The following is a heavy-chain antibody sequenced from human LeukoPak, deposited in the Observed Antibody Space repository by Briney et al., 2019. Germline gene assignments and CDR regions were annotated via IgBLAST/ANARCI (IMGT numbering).Heavy chain of an antibody. D-gene: IGHD4-11*01. V-gene: IGHV1-18*01. CDR2: ISAYNGDT. J-gene: IGHJ6*03. CDR3: ARGDYKVYYYYMDV. Sequence: ASVKVSCKASGYTFTSYGISWVRQAPGQGLEWMGWISAYNGDTNYAQKLQGRVTMTTDTSTSTAYMELRSLRSDDTAVYYCARGDYKVYYYYMDVWGKGTTVTVSS. CDR1: GYTFTSYG.